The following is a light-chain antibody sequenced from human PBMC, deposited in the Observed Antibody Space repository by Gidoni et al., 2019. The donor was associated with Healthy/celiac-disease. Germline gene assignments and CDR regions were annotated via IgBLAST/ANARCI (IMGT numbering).Light chain of an antibody. CDR3: QQLNSYPL. Sequence: IQFTQSPSFLSASVGDRVTITCRASQGISSYLAWYQQKPGKAPKLLIYAASTLQSGVPSRFSGSGSGTEFTLTISSLQPEDFATYYCQQLNSYPLFGGGTKVEIK. CDR1: QGISSY. V-gene: IGKV1-9*01. J-gene: IGKJ4*01. CDR2: AAS.